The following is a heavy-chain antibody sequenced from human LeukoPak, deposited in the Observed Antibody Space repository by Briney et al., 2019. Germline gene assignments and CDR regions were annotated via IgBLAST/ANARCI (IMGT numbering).Heavy chain of an antibody. D-gene: IGHD3-9*01. CDR3: GKTDIYFNPIDY. CDR2: IYYRGST. CDR1: AGSLSSSSDY. V-gene: IGHV4-39*07. Sequence: PSETMSLTCTVSAGSLSSSSDYWGWIRQPPGKGLEWIGRIYYRGSTYYNPSLKSRVTISVDTSKNQFSLKLTSVTAADTAIYYCGKTDIYFNPIDYWGPGSLVTVSS. J-gene: IGHJ4*02.